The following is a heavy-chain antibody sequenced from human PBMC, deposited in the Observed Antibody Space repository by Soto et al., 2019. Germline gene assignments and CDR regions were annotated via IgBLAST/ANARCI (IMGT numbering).Heavy chain of an antibody. CDR1: GFTFSSYA. J-gene: IGHJ4*02. CDR2: ISGSGGST. D-gene: IGHD3-10*01. Sequence: GGSLRLSCAASGFTFSSYAMSWVRQAPGKGLEWVSAISGSGGSTYYADSVKGRFTISRDNSKNTLYLQMNSLRAEDTAVYYCAKYDRLATYGSGSYPLGYYFDYWGQGTLVTVSS. V-gene: IGHV3-23*01. CDR3: AKYDRLATYGSGSYPLGYYFDY.